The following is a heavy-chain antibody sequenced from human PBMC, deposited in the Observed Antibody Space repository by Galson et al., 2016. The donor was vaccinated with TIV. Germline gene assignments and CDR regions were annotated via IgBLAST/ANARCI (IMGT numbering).Heavy chain of an antibody. V-gene: IGHV1-3*01. CDR2: IDAGNGNT. Sequence: CKASGYTFTYAMHWVRQAPGQRLEWMGWIDAGNGNTKYSQKFQGRVTITRDTSASTAYLELSSLRSEDTAVYYCARGSRYSKGNYYYFGMDVWGQGTTVTVSS. D-gene: IGHD4-11*01. J-gene: IGHJ6*02. CDR3: ARGSRYSKGNYYYFGMDV. CDR1: GYTFTYA.